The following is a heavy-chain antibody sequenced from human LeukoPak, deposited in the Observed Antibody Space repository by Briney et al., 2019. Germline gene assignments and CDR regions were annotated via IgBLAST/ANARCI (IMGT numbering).Heavy chain of an antibody. V-gene: IGHV1-2*02. CDR1: GYTFTGYY. Sequence: ASVKVSCKASGYTFTGYYLHWVRQAPGQGLEWMGCVNPNSGDTNYAQKFQGSVTMTRDTSISTVYMELSRLRSDDTAVYYCARASGSYWWFDSWGQGTLVTVST. J-gene: IGHJ5*01. D-gene: IGHD1-26*01. CDR3: ARASGSYWWFDS. CDR2: VNPNSGDT.